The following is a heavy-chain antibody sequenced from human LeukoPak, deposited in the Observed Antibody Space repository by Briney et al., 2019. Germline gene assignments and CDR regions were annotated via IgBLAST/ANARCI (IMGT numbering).Heavy chain of an antibody. CDR1: GFTFSSHA. V-gene: IGHV3-23*01. Sequence: GGSLRLSCTASGFTFSSHALSWVRQVPGRGPEWVSAITGSGGTTYYADSVKGRFTISRDNSKNTLYLQMNSLRAEDTAVYYCARDLGTYYYDSSGYYSSPGLDYWGQGTLVTVSS. CDR2: ITGSGGTT. CDR3: ARDLGTYYYDSSGYYSSPGLDY. D-gene: IGHD3-22*01. J-gene: IGHJ4*02.